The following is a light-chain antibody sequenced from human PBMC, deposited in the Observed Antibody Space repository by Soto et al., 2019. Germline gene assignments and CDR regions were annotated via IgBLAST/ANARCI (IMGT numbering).Light chain of an antibody. V-gene: IGLV1-40*01. CDR3: QSYDSSLSGSDYV. Sequence: QSVLRQPPSVSGAPGHRVTISCTGSSSNIGAGYDVHWYQQLPGTAPKLLIYGNSNRPSGVPDRFSGSKSGTSASLAITGLQAEDEADYYCQSYDSSLSGSDYVFGTGTKVTVL. CDR2: GNS. CDR1: SSNIGAGYD. J-gene: IGLJ1*01.